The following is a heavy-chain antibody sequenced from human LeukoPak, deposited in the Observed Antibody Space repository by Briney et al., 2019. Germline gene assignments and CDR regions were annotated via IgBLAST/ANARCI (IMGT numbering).Heavy chain of an antibody. CDR3: ARVGDHFHWYLDL. CDR1: GFTVSTDY. V-gene: IGHV3-53*01. Sequence: GGSLRLSCAASGFTVSTDYMNWVRQAPGKGLEWVSILYSGSSTYYADSVEGRFTISRDSSKNTLFLQMNDLRAEDTAVYYCARVGDHFHWYLDLWGRGTLVTVSS. CDR2: LYSGSST. D-gene: IGHD3-3*02. J-gene: IGHJ2*01.